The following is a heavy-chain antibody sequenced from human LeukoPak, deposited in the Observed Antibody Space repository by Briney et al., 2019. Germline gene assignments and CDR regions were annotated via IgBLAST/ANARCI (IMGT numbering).Heavy chain of an antibody. J-gene: IGHJ4*02. CDR1: GGFISSSSYY. CDR3: ARGFCSGGSCYSYFDF. V-gene: IGHV4-39*07. CDR2: IYYSGST. D-gene: IGHD2-15*01. Sequence: SETLSLTCTVSGGFISSSSYYWGWIRQPPGKGLEWIGSIYYSGSTYYNPSLKSRVTISVDTSKNQFSLKMSSVTAADTAVYHCARGFCSGGSCYSYFDFWGQGTLVTVSS.